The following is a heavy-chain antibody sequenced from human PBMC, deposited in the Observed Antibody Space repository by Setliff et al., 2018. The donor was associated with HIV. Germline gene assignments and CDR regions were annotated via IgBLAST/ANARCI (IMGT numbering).Heavy chain of an antibody. D-gene: IGHD3-10*01. CDR3: ARDPLTYYYGSGSYYRTNYFDY. V-gene: IGHV1-69*10. CDR1: GYTFTSCF. Sequence: SVKVSCKASGYTFTSCFMHWVRQAPGQGLEWMGGIIPILGIANYAQKFQGRVTITADEATSTAYMELSSLRSEDTAVYYCARDPLTYYYGSGSYYRTNYFDYWGQGTLVTVSS. J-gene: IGHJ4*02. CDR2: IIPILGIA.